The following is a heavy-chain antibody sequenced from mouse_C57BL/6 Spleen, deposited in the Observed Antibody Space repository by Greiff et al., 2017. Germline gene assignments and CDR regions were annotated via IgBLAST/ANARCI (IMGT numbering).Heavy chain of an antibody. Sequence: QVQLKQPGAELVKPGASVKLSCKASGYTFTSYWMHWVKQRPGQGLEWIGMIHPNSGSTNYNEKFKSKATLTVDKSSSTAYMQLSSLTSEDSAVYYCAAGESDGYYEGYFDVWGTGTTVTVSS. V-gene: IGHV1-64*01. D-gene: IGHD2-3*01. J-gene: IGHJ1*03. CDR3: AAGESDGYYEGYFDV. CDR1: GYTFTSYW. CDR2: IHPNSGST.